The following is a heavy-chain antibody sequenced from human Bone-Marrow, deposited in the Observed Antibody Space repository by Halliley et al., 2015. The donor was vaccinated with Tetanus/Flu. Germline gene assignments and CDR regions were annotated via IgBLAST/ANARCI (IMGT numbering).Heavy chain of an antibody. V-gene: IGHV1-69*12. CDR3: ARESISGDGFSEDAFDI. CDR1: GDTFSIYV. Sequence: QVQLVQSGAEVKKPGSSVKVSCKASGDTFSIYVINWVRQAPGQGLEWMGRITPVSGPANSVNSAQKFQGRVTLSADESATIFYMDLDSLTSEDTAVYYCARESISGDGFSEDAFDIWGQGTLVTVSS. D-gene: IGHD5-12*01. J-gene: IGHJ3*02. CDR2: ITPVSGPA.